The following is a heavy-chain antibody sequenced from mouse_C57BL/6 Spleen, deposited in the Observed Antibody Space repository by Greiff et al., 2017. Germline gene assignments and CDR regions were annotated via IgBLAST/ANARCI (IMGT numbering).Heavy chain of an antibody. V-gene: IGHV1-55*01. J-gene: IGHJ4*01. Sequence: QVQLQQPGAELVKPGASVKMSCKASGYTFTSYWITWVKQRPGQGLEWIGDIYPGSGSTNYNEKFKSKATLTVDTSSSTAYMQLSSLTSEDAAVYYSANYKSGYYAMDYWGQGTSVTVSS. D-gene: IGHD1-3*01. CDR2: IYPGSGST. CDR3: ANYKSGYYAMDY. CDR1: GYTFTSYW.